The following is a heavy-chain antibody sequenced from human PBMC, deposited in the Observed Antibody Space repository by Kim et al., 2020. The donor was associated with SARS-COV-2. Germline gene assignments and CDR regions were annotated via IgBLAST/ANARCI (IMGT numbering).Heavy chain of an antibody. Sequence: GGSLRLSCAASGFTFSSYGMHWVRQAPGKGLEWVAVIWYDGSNKYYADSVKGRFTISRDNSKNTLYLQMNSLRAEDTAVYYCERGNSLNWLDPWGQGTLVTAYS. D-gene: IGHD1-26*01. CDR2: IWYDGSNK. J-gene: IGHJ5*02. CDR3: ERGNSLNWLDP. V-gene: IGHV3-33*01. CDR1: GFTFSSYG.